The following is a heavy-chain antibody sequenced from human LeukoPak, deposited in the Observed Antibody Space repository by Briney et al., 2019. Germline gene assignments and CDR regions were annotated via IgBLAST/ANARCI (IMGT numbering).Heavy chain of an antibody. CDR3: ARGASYVILTGYSYFDY. CDR1: GYTFTSYG. D-gene: IGHD3-9*01. V-gene: IGHV1-18*01. CDR2: TSAYNGNT. J-gene: IGHJ4*02. Sequence: ASVKVSCKASGYTFTSYGISWVRQAPGQGLEWMGWTSAYNGNTNYAQKLQGRVTMTTDTSTSTAYMELRSLRSDDTAVYYCARGASYVILTGYSYFDYWGQGTLVTVSS.